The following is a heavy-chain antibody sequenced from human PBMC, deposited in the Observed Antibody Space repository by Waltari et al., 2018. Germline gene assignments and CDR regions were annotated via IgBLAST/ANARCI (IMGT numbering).Heavy chain of an antibody. J-gene: IGHJ4*02. Sequence: QVQLVQSGAAVKKPGSSVNVSCKASGGTFSSYAIRGVRRAQDQGLEGMGGIIPIFGTANYAQKFQGRVTITADESTSTAYMELSSLRSEDTAVYYCARQAYYDILTGYPYYFDYWGQGTLVTVSS. V-gene: IGHV1-69*13. CDR1: GGTFSSYA. CDR3: ARQAYYDILTGYPYYFDY. D-gene: IGHD3-9*01. CDR2: IIPIFGTA.